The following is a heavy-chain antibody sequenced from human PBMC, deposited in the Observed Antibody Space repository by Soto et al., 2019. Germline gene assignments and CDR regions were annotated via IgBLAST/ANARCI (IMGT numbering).Heavy chain of an antibody. CDR2: ISYDGSHT. J-gene: IGHJ5*02. Sequence: QVQLVESGGGVVQPGRSLRLSCAASGFAFNDYGMHWVRQAPGKGLEWVTAISYDGSHTYDADSVRGRFTISRDNSKNTLYLQMNSLRPEDSAVYYCAKDLGPVAITNWIDPWGQGTLVTVSS. CDR3: AKDLGPVAITNWIDP. D-gene: IGHD2-2*02. CDR1: GFAFNDYG. V-gene: IGHV3-30*18.